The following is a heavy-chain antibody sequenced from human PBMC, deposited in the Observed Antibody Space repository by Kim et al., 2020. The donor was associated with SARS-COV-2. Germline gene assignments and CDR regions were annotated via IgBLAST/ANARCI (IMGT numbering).Heavy chain of an antibody. CDR2: ISYDGSNK. CDR3: AKDRYNWNPTASFDY. CDR1: GFTFSSYG. Sequence: GGSLRLSCAASGFTFSSYGMHWVRQAPGKGLEWVAVISYDGSNKYYADSVKGRFTISRDNSKNTLYLQMNSLRAEDTAVYYCAKDRYNWNPTASFDYWG. D-gene: IGHD1-1*01. V-gene: IGHV3-30*18. J-gene: IGHJ4*01.